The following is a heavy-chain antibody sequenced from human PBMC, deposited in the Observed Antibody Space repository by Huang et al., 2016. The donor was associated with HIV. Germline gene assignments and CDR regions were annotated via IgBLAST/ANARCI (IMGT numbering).Heavy chain of an antibody. CDR3: ARQDTDAGGDWSGPDYFHF. Sequence: QLQLQESGPGLVKPSGTLSLTCTVSGGSINSVLYYWGWIRQPPGKGLEWVGSSYDSGSIYYNPSLKSRVTLSVDTSKNQFSPKLTSVTAADTAVYYCARQDTDAGGDWSGPDYFHFWGLGTLVTVSS. CDR2: SYDSGSI. V-gene: IGHV4-39*01. J-gene: IGHJ4*02. CDR1: GGSINSVLYY. D-gene: IGHD2-21*02.